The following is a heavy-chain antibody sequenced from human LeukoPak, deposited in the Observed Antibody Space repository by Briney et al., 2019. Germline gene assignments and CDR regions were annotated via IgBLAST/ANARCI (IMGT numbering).Heavy chain of an antibody. CDR2: IYPGDSNT. CDR1: GYSFTSYW. V-gene: IGHV5-51*01. Sequence: GESLKISCKGSGYSFTSYWIGWVRQMPGKGLEWMGIIYPGDSNTTYSPSFQGQVTISADKSISTAYLQWNSLKASDTAMYYCARLTDMDYGDWGIDYWGQGTLVTVSS. CDR3: ARLTDMDYGDWGIDY. J-gene: IGHJ4*02. D-gene: IGHD4-17*01.